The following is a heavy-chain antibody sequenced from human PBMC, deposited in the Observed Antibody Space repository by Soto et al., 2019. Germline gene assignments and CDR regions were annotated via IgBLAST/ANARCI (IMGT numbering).Heavy chain of an antibody. CDR2: IYYNGNT. D-gene: IGHD3-10*01. Sequence: QPQLRESGPGLVKPSETLSLTCTVSNGSISSSVSYWGWIRQPPGGGLAWIGSIYYNGNTYYNPSHKSRVTISVDTSQNQFSLKLSAVTAAETAVYYCARHPAGLWCGGGPDYWGQGTLVTVSS. V-gene: IGHV4-39*01. CDR3: ARHPAGLWCGGGPDY. J-gene: IGHJ4*02. CDR1: NGSISSSVSY.